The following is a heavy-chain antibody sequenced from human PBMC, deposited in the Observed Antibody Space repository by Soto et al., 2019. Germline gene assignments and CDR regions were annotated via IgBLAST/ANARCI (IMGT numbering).Heavy chain of an antibody. V-gene: IGHV3-30*18. Sequence: QVQLVESGGGVVQPGRALRLSCAVSGFTFSSYGMHWVRQAPGKGLEWVAHISYDGSNEHYVDSVKGRFTISRDNSKKSLYLQMNSLRAEDTAVYYCAKDTYYHHRSGYYIFDDWGQGTVVTVYS. J-gene: IGHJ4*02. CDR3: AKDTYYHHRSGYYIFDD. D-gene: IGHD3-22*01. CDR1: GFTFSSYG. CDR2: ISYDGSNE.